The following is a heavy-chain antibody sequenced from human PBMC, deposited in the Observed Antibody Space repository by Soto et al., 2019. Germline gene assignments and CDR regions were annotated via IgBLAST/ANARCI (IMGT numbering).Heavy chain of an antibody. V-gene: IGHV1-69*01. D-gene: IGHD7-27*01. CDR2: IIPIFGTA. CDR1: GGTFSSYA. Sequence: QVQLVQSGAEVKKPGSSVKVSCKASGGTFSSYAISWVRQAPGQGREWMGGIIPIFGTANYAQKFQGRVTITADEYTSTAYMELSSLRSEDTAVYYCARDRNRGPNFIPWFDPWGQGTLVTVSS. CDR3: ARDRNRGPNFIPWFDP. J-gene: IGHJ5*02.